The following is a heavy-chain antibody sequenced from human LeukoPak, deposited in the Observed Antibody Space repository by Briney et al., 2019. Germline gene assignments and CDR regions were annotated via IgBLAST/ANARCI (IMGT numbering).Heavy chain of an antibody. J-gene: IGHJ4*02. Sequence: SETLSLTCGVSGYSISSGYFWGWIRQPPGKGLEWIGNVDPSGSTYYNPSLKSRATISLDTSKKQFSLKLTSVTAADTAVYYCATVGASHYGDWYFAYWGQGTLVTVSS. CDR2: VDPSGST. V-gene: IGHV4-38-2*01. CDR3: ATVGASHYGDWYFAY. CDR1: GYSISSGYF. D-gene: IGHD4-17*01.